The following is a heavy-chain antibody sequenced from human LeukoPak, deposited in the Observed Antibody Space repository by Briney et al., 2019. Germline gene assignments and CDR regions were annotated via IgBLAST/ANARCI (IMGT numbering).Heavy chain of an antibody. CDR2: IYYSGST. D-gene: IGHD3-22*01. CDR1: GGSISSYY. J-gene: IGHJ4*02. V-gene: IGHV4-59*01. CDR3: ARGYYYGSSGYYIDY. Sequence: SGTLSLTCTVSGGSISSYYWSWIRQPPGKGLEWIGYIYYSGSTNYSPSLKSRVTISVDTSKNQFSLKLSSVTAADTAVYYCARGYYYGSSGYYIDYWGQGTLVTVSS.